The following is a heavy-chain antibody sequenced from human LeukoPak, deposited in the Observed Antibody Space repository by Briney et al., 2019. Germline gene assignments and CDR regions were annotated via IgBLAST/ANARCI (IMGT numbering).Heavy chain of an antibody. J-gene: IGHJ4*02. D-gene: IGHD6-19*01. Sequence: PGGSLRLSCSVSGFTFSNYAMHWVRQAPGKGLEYVSGISSNGGRTYYADSVKGRFTISRGNSKNTMYVQISTLRVEDTAVYYCVKDPHSSGRYYFDYWGQGTLVTVSS. CDR1: GFTFSNYA. CDR2: ISSNGGRT. V-gene: IGHV3-64*05. CDR3: VKDPHSSGRYYFDY.